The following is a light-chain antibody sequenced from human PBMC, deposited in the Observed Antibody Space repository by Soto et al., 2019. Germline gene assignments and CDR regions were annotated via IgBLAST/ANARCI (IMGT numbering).Light chain of an antibody. CDR3: QQRSNWPPIT. Sequence: EIVLTQSPATLYLSPGDRATLSCRASQSVDWYVAWYQQKPGQAPRLLIYDALKRATGTPDRFSGSGSGTDFTLTISRLVPEHFAVYYCQQRSNWPPITFGPGTKVDLK. CDR1: QSVDWY. V-gene: IGKV3-11*01. J-gene: IGKJ3*01. CDR2: DAL.